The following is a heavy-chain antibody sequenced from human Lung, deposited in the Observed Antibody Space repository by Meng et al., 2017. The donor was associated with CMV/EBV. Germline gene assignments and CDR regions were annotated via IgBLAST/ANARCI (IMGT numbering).Heavy chain of an antibody. J-gene: IGHJ4*02. CDR2: INDDGSST. D-gene: IGHD3-3*01. Sequence: GGSXRLXXAASGFTFSQSWIHWVRQAPGKGLVWVSRINDDGSSTPHADSVKGRFTVSRDNAKDTLYLQMSSLRAEDTAVYYCATETFHDFGSGYVPFDYWXQGTLVTVSS. CDR3: ATETFHDFGSGYVPFDY. V-gene: IGHV3-74*01. CDR1: GFTFSQSW.